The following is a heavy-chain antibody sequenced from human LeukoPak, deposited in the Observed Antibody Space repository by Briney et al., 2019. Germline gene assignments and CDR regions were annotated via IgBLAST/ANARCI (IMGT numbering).Heavy chain of an antibody. D-gene: IGHD5-12*01. Sequence: TSETLSLTCTVSGGSISSGGYYWSWIRQHPGKGLEWIGYIYYSGSTYYNPSLKSRVTISVDTSKNQFSLKLSSVTAADTAVYYCARGIFGGYIHFDYWGQGTLVTVSS. CDR1: GGSISSGGYY. J-gene: IGHJ4*02. V-gene: IGHV4-31*03. CDR2: IYYSGST. CDR3: ARGIFGGYIHFDY.